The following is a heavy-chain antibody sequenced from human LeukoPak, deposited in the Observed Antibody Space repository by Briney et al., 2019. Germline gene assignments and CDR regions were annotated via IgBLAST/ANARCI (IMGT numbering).Heavy chain of an antibody. Sequence: SETLSLTCTVSGGSISGTSYYWGWIRQPPGKGLEWIGSIYYSGSTYYNPSLKSRVTISVDTSKNQFSLKLSSVTAADTAVYFCARGRVSSSTYYSTYYYYFYMDVWGKGTTVTVSS. J-gene: IGHJ6*03. D-gene: IGHD3-22*01. CDR1: GGSISGTSYY. CDR3: ARGRVSSSTYYSTYYYYFYMDV. CDR2: IYYSGST. V-gene: IGHV4-39*07.